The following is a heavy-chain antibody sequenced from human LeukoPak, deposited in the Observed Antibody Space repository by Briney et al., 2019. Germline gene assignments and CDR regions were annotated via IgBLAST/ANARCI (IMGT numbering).Heavy chain of an antibody. CDR2: ISAYNGNT. D-gene: IGHD3-22*01. CDR3: ARARDSNLFDY. V-gene: IGHV1-18*01. J-gene: IGHJ4*02. CDR1: GYTFTSFG. Sequence: ASVKVSCKASGYTFTSFGISWVRQAPGQGLEWMGWISAYNGNTNYAQNLQGRVTITTDTSTSTAYMELRSLRSDDTAVYYCARARDSNLFDYWGQGTLVTVSS.